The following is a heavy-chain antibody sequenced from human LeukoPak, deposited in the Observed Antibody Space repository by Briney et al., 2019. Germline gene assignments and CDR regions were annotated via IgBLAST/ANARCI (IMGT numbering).Heavy chain of an antibody. CDR2: ISSSGSTI. V-gene: IGHV3-48*03. Sequence: PGGSLRLSCAASGFTFSSHEMNWVRQAPGKGLEWVSYISSSGSTIYYADSVKGRFTISRDNAKNSLYLQMNSLRAEDTAVYYCARDLWKYSSSWSYYGMDVWGQGTTVTVSS. CDR3: ARDLWKYSSSWSYYGMDV. D-gene: IGHD6-13*01. J-gene: IGHJ6*02. CDR1: GFTFSSHE.